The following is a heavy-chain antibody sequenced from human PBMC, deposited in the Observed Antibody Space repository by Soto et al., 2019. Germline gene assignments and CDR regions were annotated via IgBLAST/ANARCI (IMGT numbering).Heavy chain of an antibody. CDR3: GSVLEY. Sequence: EVELVESGGGLVQPGGSLRLSCAASGFTFSNYWIHWVRQVPGKGLVWVSRIDNDGSGTSYADSVKGRFTSSRDNAKNTVYLQMNSLRAEDTAVYYCGSVLEYWGQGPLVTVSS. V-gene: IGHV3-74*01. CDR1: GFTFSNYW. J-gene: IGHJ4*02. CDR2: IDNDGSGT.